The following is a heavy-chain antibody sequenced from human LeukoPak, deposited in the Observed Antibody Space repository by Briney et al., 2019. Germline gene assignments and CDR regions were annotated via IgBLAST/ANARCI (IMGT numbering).Heavy chain of an antibody. D-gene: IGHD5-18*01. CDR1: GFTFSSYA. J-gene: IGHJ4*02. V-gene: IGHV3-30*04. CDR3: VEGGAARFDY. Sequence: GGSLRLSCAASGFTFSSYAMHWVRQAPGKGLEWVAVISYDGSNKYYADSVKGRFTISRDNSKNTLYLQMNSLRAEDTAVYYCVEGGAARFDYWGQGTLVAVSS. CDR2: ISYDGSNK.